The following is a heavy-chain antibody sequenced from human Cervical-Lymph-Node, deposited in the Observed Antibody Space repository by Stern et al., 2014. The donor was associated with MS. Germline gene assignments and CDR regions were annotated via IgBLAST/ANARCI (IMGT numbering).Heavy chain of an antibody. CDR1: GFTFSSYS. D-gene: IGHD6-13*01. V-gene: IGHV3-21*01. CDR3: ARVWQQLVGDWYFDL. CDR2: ISSSSVYI. Sequence: VQLVESGGGLVTPGGSLRLSCAASGFTFSSYSMNWVRQAPGKGLEWVSSISSSSVYIYYADSVKGRFTISRDNAKNSLYLQMNSLRAEDTAVYYCARVWQQLVGDWYFDLWGRGTLVTVSS. J-gene: IGHJ2*01.